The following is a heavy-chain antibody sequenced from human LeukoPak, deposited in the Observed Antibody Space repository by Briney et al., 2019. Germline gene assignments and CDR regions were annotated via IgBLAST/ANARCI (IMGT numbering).Heavy chain of an antibody. J-gene: IGHJ4*02. CDR2: INPSRGST. CDR3: ARDLRRGSSSWYVSGGDY. D-gene: IGHD6-13*01. V-gene: IGHV1-46*01. CDR1: GYIFTDYY. Sequence: ASVKVSCKTSGYIFTDYYIHWVRQAPGQGLEWMGIINPSRGSTSYTQKFQGRVSMTRDKSTNTVYMEMSSLRSEDTAVYYCARDLRRGSSSWYVSGGDYWGQGTLVTVSS.